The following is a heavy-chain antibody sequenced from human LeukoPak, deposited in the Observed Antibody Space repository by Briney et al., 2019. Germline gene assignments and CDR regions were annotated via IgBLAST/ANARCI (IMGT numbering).Heavy chain of an antibody. Sequence: GASVKVSCKASGVTFSSYAISWVRQAPGQGLEWMGRIIPIFGIANYAQKFQGRVTITADKSTSTAYMELSSLRSEDTAVYYCASLYCSGGSCNFDYWGQGTLVTVSS. J-gene: IGHJ4*02. CDR2: IIPIFGIA. V-gene: IGHV1-69*04. CDR3: ASLYCSGGSCNFDY. CDR1: GVTFSSYA. D-gene: IGHD2-15*01.